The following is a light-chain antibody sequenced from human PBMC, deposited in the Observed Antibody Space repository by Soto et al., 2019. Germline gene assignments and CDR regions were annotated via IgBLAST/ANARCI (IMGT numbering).Light chain of an antibody. CDR1: HGISDY. V-gene: IGKV1-27*01. CDR3: QQSYSTPRT. Sequence: QMTQSPSSLSASAGDRVTITCRASHGISDYLAWYQQKPGKVPKLLIYAASTLQSGVPSRFSGSGSGTDFTLTIGSLQPEDVATYYCQQSYSTPRTFGQGTRLEIK. CDR2: AAS. J-gene: IGKJ5*01.